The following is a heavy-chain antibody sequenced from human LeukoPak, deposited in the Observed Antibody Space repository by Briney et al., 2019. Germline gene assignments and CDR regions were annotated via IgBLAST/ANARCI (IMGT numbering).Heavy chain of an antibody. D-gene: IGHD2-15*01. V-gene: IGHV1-69*04. CDR2: IIPILGIA. CDR1: GGTFSSYA. J-gene: IGHJ4*02. CDR3: ARDGCSGGSCYSRYFDY. Sequence: SVKVSCKASGGTFSSYAISWVRQAPGQGLEWVGRIIPILGIANYAQKFQGRVTITADKSTSTAYMELSSLRSEDTAVYYCARDGCSGGSCYSRYFDYWGQGTLVTVSS.